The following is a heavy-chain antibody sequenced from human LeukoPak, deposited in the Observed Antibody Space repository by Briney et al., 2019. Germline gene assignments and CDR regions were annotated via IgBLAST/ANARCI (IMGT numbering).Heavy chain of an antibody. D-gene: IGHD3-22*01. CDR1: GGSISSYY. CDR2: MYTDGDT. J-gene: IGHJ4*02. CDR3: ARHRQDSSGYYYFDY. V-gene: IGHV4-4*07. Sequence: PSETLSLTCTVSGGSISSYYWTWIRQPAGKGLEWIGRMYTDGDTNYNPALKSRVTVSVDTSKNLFSLKLISVTAADTAVYYCARHRQDSSGYYYFDYWGQGTLVTVSS.